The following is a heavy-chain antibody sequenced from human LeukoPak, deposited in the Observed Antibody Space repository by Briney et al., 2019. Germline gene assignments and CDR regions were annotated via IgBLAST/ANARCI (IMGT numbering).Heavy chain of an antibody. D-gene: IGHD6-19*01. J-gene: IGHJ4*02. Sequence: GGSLRLFCAASGFTFTNYAMSWVRHAPGKGLEGVSGISGSGGSIYYADSVKGRFTISRDNSKNTLYLQMNSLRAEDTAVYYCAETPLAVAPGDYFDCWGQGTLVTVSS. CDR3: AETPLAVAPGDYFDC. CDR1: GFTFTNYA. CDR2: ISGSGGSI. V-gene: IGHV3-23*01.